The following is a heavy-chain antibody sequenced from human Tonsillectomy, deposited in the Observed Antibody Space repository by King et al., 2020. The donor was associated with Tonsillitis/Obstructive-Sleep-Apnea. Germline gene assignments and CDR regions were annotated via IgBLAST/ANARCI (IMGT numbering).Heavy chain of an antibody. CDR3: ARGYNYRGPFYY. V-gene: IGHV5-10-1*03. J-gene: IGHJ4*02. CDR2: IDPSDSYT. Sequence: VQLVQSGAEVKKPGESLRISCKGFGYTFTSYWIIWVRQVPGQGLEWMGSIDPSDSYTNYSPSFQGHVTISADKSITTAYLQWSSLKASDTAIYFCARGYNYRGPFYYWGQGALVTVSA. D-gene: IGHD5-18*01. CDR1: GYTFTSYW.